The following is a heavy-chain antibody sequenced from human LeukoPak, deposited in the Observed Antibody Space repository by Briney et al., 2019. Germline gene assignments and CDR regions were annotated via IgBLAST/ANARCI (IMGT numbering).Heavy chain of an antibody. CDR2: IYTSGST. J-gene: IGHJ3*02. CDR1: GGSISSYY. Sequence: PSETLSLTCTVSGGSISSYYWSWIRQPAGKGLEWIGRIYTSGSTNYNPPLKSRVTMSVDTSKNQFSLKLSSVTAADTAVYYCARGGYCSSTSCYGDAFDIWGQGTMVTVSS. D-gene: IGHD2-2*01. V-gene: IGHV4-4*07. CDR3: ARGGYCSSTSCYGDAFDI.